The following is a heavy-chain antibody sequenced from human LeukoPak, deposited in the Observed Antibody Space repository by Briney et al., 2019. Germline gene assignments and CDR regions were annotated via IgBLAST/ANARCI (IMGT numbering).Heavy chain of an antibody. D-gene: IGHD3-22*01. CDR3: AREYYYDSSGYYKYFQH. Sequence: ASVKVSCKASGYTFTGYYMHWVRQAPGQGLEWMGWINPNSGGTNYAQKFQGRVTMTRDTSISTAYMEVSSLRSEDTAVYYCAREYYYDSSGYYKYFQHWGQGTLVTVSS. V-gene: IGHV1-2*02. CDR2: INPNSGGT. CDR1: GYTFTGYY. J-gene: IGHJ1*01.